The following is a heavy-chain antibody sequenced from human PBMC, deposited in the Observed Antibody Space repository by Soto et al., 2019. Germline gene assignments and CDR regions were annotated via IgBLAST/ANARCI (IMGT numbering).Heavy chain of an antibody. CDR1: GCSLSGYW. CDR3: AITTSTVSYWFDP. Sequence: PGGSVRRSCAAFGCSLSGYWMSWVRQAPGKGPEWVANIKEDGTEQHYVDSVKGRFTISRDNSENSLFLQMNNLRAEDSAIYYCAITTSTVSYWFDPWGPGTQVTVSS. V-gene: IGHV3-7*03. D-gene: IGHD4-4*01. J-gene: IGHJ5*02. CDR2: IKEDGTEQ.